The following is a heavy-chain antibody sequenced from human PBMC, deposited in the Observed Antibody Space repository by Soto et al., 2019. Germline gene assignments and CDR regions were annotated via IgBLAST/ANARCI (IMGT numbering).Heavy chain of an antibody. CDR1: GYSFTTYW. J-gene: IGHJ4*02. V-gene: IGHV5-10-1*01. CDR3: ARHPAYYYGSSHFDY. Sequence: PGESLKISCKGSGYSFTTYWISWVRQMPGKGLEWMGKIDPSDSYTNYSPSFQGHVTISADKSISTAYLQWSSLKASDTAMYYCARHPAYYYGSSHFDYWGRGTLVTVSS. CDR2: IDPSDSYT. D-gene: IGHD3-10*01.